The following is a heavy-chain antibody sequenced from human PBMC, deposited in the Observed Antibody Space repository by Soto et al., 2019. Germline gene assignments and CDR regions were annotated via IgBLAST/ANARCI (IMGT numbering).Heavy chain of an antibody. CDR3: AKNMSTRPTVAFDI. CDR1: GFTFSTYT. CDR2: ISSSGADT. V-gene: IGHV3-23*01. J-gene: IGHJ3*02. D-gene: IGHD1-1*01. Sequence: DVQLLESGGDLIQPGGSLRLSCAASGFTFSTYTMRWVRQAPGKGLEWVSSISSSGADTYYADSVKCRFTISRDNSKNSLYLQRHSLKAEDMSIYYCAKNMSTRPTVAFDIWGQGTMVTVSS.